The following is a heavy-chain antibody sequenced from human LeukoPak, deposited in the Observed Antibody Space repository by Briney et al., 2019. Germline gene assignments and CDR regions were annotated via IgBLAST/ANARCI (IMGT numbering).Heavy chain of an antibody. V-gene: IGHV3-33*01. D-gene: IGHD3-10*01. CDR2: IWYDGSNK. CDR1: GFTFSTYG. CDR3: ARGRTFGEFYNYYYMDV. Sequence: PGGSLRLSCPASGFTFSTYGMHWVRQAPGKGLEWVAVIWYDGSNKYYADSLKGRFTISRDNSKNTLYLQMNSLRAEDTAVYYCARGRTFGEFYNYYYMDVWGKGTTVTVSS. J-gene: IGHJ6*03.